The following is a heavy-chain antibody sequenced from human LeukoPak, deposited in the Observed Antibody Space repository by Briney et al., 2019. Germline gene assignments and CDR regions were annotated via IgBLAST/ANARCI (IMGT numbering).Heavy chain of an antibody. J-gene: IGHJ6*03. V-gene: IGHV3-30*03. Sequence: GGSLRLSCAASGFSFTTYGLHWVRQAPGKGLEWVAVISYDGSQKYYADPVEGRFTISRDTSKNTLYLQMNSLRAEDTAVYYCARDNHYYYYMDVWGKGTTVTVSS. D-gene: IGHD1-14*01. CDR2: ISYDGSQK. CDR3: ARDNHYYYYMDV. CDR1: GFSFTTYG.